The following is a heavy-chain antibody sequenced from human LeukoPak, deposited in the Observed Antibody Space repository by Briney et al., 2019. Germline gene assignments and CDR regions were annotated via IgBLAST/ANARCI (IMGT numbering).Heavy chain of an antibody. CDR1: GGSFSGYY. Sequence: SETLSLTCAVYGGSFSGYYWSWIRQPPGKGLEWIGEINHSGSTNYNPSLKSRVTISVDTSKNQFSLKLSSVTAADTAVYYCAVLNYDFWSGYLPGWGQGTLVTVSS. J-gene: IGHJ4*02. CDR2: INHSGST. CDR3: AVLNYDFWSGYLPG. V-gene: IGHV4-34*01. D-gene: IGHD3-3*01.